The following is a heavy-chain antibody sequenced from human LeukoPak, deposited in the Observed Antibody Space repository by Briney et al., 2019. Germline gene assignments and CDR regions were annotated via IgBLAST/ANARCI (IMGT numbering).Heavy chain of an antibody. J-gene: IGHJ4*02. CDR1: GFPFSSYA. CDR2: ISYDGSNK. CDR3: ARDRGFDVVVPAAFDY. V-gene: IGHV3-30-3*01. Sequence: GGSLRLSCAASGFPFSSYAMHWVRQAPGKGLEWVAVISYDGSNKYYADSVKGRFTISRDNSKNTLYLQMNCLRAEDTAVYYCARDRGFDVVVPAAFDYWGQGTLVTVSS. D-gene: IGHD2-2*01.